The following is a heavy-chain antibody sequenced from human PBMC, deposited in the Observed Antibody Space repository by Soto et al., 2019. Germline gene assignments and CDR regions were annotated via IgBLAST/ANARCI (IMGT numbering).Heavy chain of an antibody. CDR1: GFTFSSYA. V-gene: IGHV3-23*01. CDR3: ASSYDFWSGYPSYYYYYMDV. Sequence: PGGSLRLSCAASGFTFSSYAMSWVRQAPGKGLEWVSAISGSGGSTYYADSVKGRFTISRDNSKNTLYLQMNSLRAEGTAVYYCASSYDFWSGYPSYYYYYMDVWGKGTTVTVSS. D-gene: IGHD3-3*01. CDR2: ISGSGGST. J-gene: IGHJ6*03.